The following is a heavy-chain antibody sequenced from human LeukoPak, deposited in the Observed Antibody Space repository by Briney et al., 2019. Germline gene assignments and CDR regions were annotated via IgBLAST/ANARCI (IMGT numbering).Heavy chain of an antibody. CDR1: GFTFSSYS. D-gene: IGHD3/OR15-3a*01. CDR3: ARDRAANQDWVEFDP. Sequence: GGSLRLSCTASGFTFSSYSMNWVRQAPGKGLEWVGLIRDSGEAFYADFARGRFAISRDESENTLYLQMNSLRVEDTAVYFCARDRAANQDWVEFDPWGQGTPVIVSS. CDR2: IRDSGEA. J-gene: IGHJ5*02. V-gene: IGHV3-66*03.